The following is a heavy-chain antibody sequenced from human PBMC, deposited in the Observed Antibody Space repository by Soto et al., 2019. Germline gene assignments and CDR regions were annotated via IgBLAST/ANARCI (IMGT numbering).Heavy chain of an antibody. J-gene: IGHJ6*01. D-gene: IGHD2-8*01. CDR3: AHIGALPPNAVFST. Sequence: EVQLVESGGGLVNPGGSLRLSCAASGITFTYAWMTWVRQAPGRGLEWVGRVKSEAGGGTIDYAAPVKGRFTISRDDSRSLLYLEMSSLKSEDTAVYYCAHIGALPPNAVFSTWGQGT. CDR1: GITFTYAW. CDR2: VKSEAGGGTI. V-gene: IGHV3-15*01.